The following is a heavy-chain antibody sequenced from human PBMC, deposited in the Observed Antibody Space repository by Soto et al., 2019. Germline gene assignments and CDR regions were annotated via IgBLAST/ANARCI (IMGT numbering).Heavy chain of an antibody. J-gene: IGHJ6*02. CDR2: IFSSGTT. CDR1: GDSLGSGNKY. CDR3: ARVPSPFDFYYAMYV. D-gene: IGHD3-16*01. V-gene: IGHV4-30-4*02. Sequence: PSETLSLTCTVSGDSLGSGNKYWSWLRQAPGKGLEWIGYIFSSGTTYYNPSLKSRLTMSLDTSQNQFSLKLNSVTAADTAVYFCARVPSPFDFYYAMYVWGQGTTVTVSS.